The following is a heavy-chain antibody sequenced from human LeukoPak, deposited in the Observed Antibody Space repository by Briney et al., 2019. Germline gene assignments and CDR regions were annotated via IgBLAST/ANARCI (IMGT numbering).Heavy chain of an antibody. CDR1: GYSIRTGYY. Sequence: SETLSLTCDVSGYSIRTGYYWGWVRQPPGKDLEWIGSVYHSGSTYYNPSLQSRVNILVDTSKNQFSLSLTSLTAADTAVYYCARSYFSVGAFDIWGQGTMVTVSS. J-gene: IGHJ3*02. D-gene: IGHD2/OR15-2a*01. CDR2: VYHSGST. CDR3: ARSYFSVGAFDI. V-gene: IGHV4-38-2*01.